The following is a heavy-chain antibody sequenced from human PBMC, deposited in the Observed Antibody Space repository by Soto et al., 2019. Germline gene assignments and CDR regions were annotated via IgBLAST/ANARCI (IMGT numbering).Heavy chain of an antibody. CDR1: GFTVSSNY. Sequence: EVQRVETGGGLIQPGGSLRLSCAASGFTVSSNYMSWVRQAPGKGLELVSVIYSGGSTYYADSVKGRFTISRDNSKNTLYLQMNSLRAEDTAGYYCARGVGSHYDFWSGYLYYFDYWGQGTLVTVSS. V-gene: IGHV3-53*02. CDR2: IYSGGST. D-gene: IGHD3-3*01. J-gene: IGHJ4*02. CDR3: ARGVGSHYDFWSGYLYYFDY.